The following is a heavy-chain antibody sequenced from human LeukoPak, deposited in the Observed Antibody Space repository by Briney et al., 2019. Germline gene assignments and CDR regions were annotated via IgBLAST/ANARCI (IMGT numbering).Heavy chain of an antibody. J-gene: IGHJ4*02. CDR2: ISSSSSYI. Sequence: PGGSLRLSCAASGFTFSSYSMNWVRQAPGKGLEWVSSISSSSSYIYYADSVKGRFTISRDNAKNSLYLQMNSLRAEDTAVYYCARDETIAAAGKLPDYWGQGTLVTVNS. CDR1: GFTFSSYS. CDR3: ARDETIAAAGKLPDY. D-gene: IGHD6-13*01. V-gene: IGHV3-21*01.